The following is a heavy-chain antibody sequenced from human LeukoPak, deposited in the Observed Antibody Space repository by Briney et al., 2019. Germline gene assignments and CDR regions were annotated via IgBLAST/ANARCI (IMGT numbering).Heavy chain of an antibody. Sequence: GGSLRLSCAASGFSFRDFWMTWVRQAPGKGLEWVANINQGGSVKYYVVSVKGRFTISRDDAESSLHMQMNSLRDEDTAVYYCARFGYSGWNLEYWGQGTLVTVSS. J-gene: IGHJ4*02. CDR2: INQGGSVK. CDR3: ARFGYSGWNLEY. CDR1: GFSFRDFW. V-gene: IGHV3-7*01. D-gene: IGHD5-12*01.